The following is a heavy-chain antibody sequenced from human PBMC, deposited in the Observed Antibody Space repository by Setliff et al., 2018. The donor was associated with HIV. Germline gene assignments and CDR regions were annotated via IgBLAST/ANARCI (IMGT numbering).Heavy chain of an antibody. CDR2: IYYSGST. J-gene: IGHJ4*02. Sequence: SETLSLTCTVSGASVSDNFWNWIRQSPGKGLEWIGYIYYSGSTNYNPSLESRVSISIDTSKNRFSLRLSSVTAADTAVYYCARGHTWNYYGGDYFDYWGQGSLVTVSS. CDR1: GASVSDNF. CDR3: ARGHTWNYYGGDYFDY. V-gene: IGHV4-59*02. D-gene: IGHD1-7*01.